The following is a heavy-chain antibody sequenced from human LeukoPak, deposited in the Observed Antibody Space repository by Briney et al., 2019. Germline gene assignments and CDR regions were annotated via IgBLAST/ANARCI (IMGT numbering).Heavy chain of an antibody. Sequence: SEALSLTCTVSGGSISSSSYYWGWIRQPPGKGLEWIGSIYYSGSTYYNPSLKSRVTISVDTSKNQFSMKLSSVTAADTAVYYCAKGAGPPWFDPWGQGTLVTVSS. CDR1: GGSISSSSYY. D-gene: IGHD6-19*01. J-gene: IGHJ5*02. V-gene: IGHV4-39*07. CDR3: AKGAGPPWFDP. CDR2: IYYSGST.